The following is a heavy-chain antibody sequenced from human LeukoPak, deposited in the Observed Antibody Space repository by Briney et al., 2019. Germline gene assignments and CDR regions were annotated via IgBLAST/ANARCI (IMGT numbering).Heavy chain of an antibody. D-gene: IGHD2-2*01. V-gene: IGHV4-34*01. Sequence: KTSETLSLTCAVYGGSFSGYYWSWIRRPPGKGLEWIGEINHSGSTNYNPSLKSRVTISVDTSKNQFSLKLSSVTAADTAVYYCARGSYCSSTSCPPHFDYWGQGTLVTVSS. CDR2: INHSGST. CDR1: GGSFSGYY. J-gene: IGHJ4*02. CDR3: ARGSYCSSTSCPPHFDY.